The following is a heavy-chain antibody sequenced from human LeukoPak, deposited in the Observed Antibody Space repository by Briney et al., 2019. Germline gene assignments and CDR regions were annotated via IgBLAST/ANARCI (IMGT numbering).Heavy chain of an antibody. V-gene: IGHV3-9*01. CDR1: GFTFDDYA. D-gene: IGHD1-26*01. J-gene: IGHJ4*02. CDR2: ISWNSGSI. Sequence: GRSLRLSCAASGFTFDDYAMHWVRQAPGKGLEWVSGISWNSGSIGYADSVKGRFTISRDNAKNSLYLQMNSLRAEDTALYYCAKETSIVRATKAFDYWGQGTLVTVSS. CDR3: AKETSIVRATKAFDY.